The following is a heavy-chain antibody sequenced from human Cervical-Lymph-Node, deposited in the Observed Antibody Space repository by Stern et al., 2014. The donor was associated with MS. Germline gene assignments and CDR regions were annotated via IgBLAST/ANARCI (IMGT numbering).Heavy chain of an antibody. CDR2: ISSNGGST. CDR1: GFTFRSYA. CDR3: VKSFYGDPTGIDY. Sequence: EVQLVASGGGLVQPGGSLRLSCSASGFTFRSYAMHWVRQAPGKGLEYVLAISSNGGSTYYADSVKGRFTISRDNSKNTLYLQMSSLRAEDTAVYYCVKSFYGDPTGIDYWGQGTLVTVSS. J-gene: IGHJ4*02. D-gene: IGHD4-17*01. V-gene: IGHV3-64D*06.